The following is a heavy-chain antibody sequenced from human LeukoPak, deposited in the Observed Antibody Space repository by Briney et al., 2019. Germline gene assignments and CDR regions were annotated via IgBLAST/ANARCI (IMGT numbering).Heavy chain of an antibody. J-gene: IGHJ4*02. CDR2: MNPNSGNT. V-gene: IGHV1-8*01. CDR1: GYTFTSYD. D-gene: IGHD2-21*02. Sequence: ASVKVSCKASGYTFTSYDINWVRQATGQGLEWMGWMNPNSGNTGYAQKFQGRVTMTRNTSISTAYMELSSPRSEDTAVYYCARGPPYCGGDCYVYDYWGQGTLVTVSS. CDR3: ARGPPYCGGDCYVYDY.